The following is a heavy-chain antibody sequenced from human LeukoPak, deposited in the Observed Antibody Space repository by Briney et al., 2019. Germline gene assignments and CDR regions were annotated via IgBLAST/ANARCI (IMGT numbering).Heavy chain of an antibody. CDR1: GYTFTSYG. Sequence: GASVKVSCKASGYTFTSYGISWVRQAPGQGLEWMGWISAYNSDTNYAQKLQGRVTMTTDTSTSTAYMELRSLRSDDTAVYYCARGVDYYYYYCGMDVWGQGTTVTVSS. CDR2: ISAYNSDT. D-gene: IGHD5-12*01. J-gene: IGHJ6*02. V-gene: IGHV1-18*01. CDR3: ARGVDYYYYYCGMDV.